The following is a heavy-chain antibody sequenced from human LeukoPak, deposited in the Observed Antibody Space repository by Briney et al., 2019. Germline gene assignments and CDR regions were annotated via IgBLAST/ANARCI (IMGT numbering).Heavy chain of an antibody. CDR1: GFSVNDYY. J-gene: IGHJ4*02. CDR2: IGGSESIV. D-gene: IGHD1-7*01. Sequence: GVSLRLSCVVSGFSVNDYYMSWIRQAPGKGLEWISDIGGSESIVSYGGSVRGRFTVSRDFAMNSLFLQLNSLSADDTAVYYCAREMVAGTFDSWGQGTLVTVSS. CDR3: AREMVAGTFDS. V-gene: IGHV3-11*01.